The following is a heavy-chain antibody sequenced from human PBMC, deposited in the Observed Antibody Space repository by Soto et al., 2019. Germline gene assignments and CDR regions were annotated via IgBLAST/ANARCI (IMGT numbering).Heavy chain of an antibody. J-gene: IGHJ4*02. CDR3: ARVWGYYFDY. V-gene: IGHV4-59*01. CDR1: GGSNSSYY. D-gene: IGHD2-21*01. CDR2: IYYSGST. Sequence: QVQLQESGPGLVKPSETLSLTCTVSGGSNSSYYWSWIRQPPGKGLEWIGYIYYSGSTNYNPSLKSRVTISVDTSKNQFSLKLSSVTAADTAVYYCARVWGYYFDYWGQGTLVTVSS.